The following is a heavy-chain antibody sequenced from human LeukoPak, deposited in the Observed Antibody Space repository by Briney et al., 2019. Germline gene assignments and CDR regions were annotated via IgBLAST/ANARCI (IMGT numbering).Heavy chain of an antibody. V-gene: IGHV3-23*01. J-gene: IGHJ4*02. Sequence: AGGSLRLSCAASGFTFSSYGMSWVRQAPGQGLEWVSAISGSGGSTYYADSVKGRFTISRDNSKNTLYLQMKSLRAEDTAVYYCAKPKEIVVVNPFDYWGQGTLVTVSS. CDR2: ISGSGGST. D-gene: IGHD3-22*01. CDR1: GFTFSSYG. CDR3: AKPKEIVVVNPFDY.